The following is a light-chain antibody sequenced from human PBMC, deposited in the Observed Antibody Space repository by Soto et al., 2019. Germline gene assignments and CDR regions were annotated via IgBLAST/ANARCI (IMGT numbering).Light chain of an antibody. V-gene: IGLV2-14*01. Sequence: QSVLIQPPSVSGSPGQSVTISCTGTSSDVGSYDYVSWYQQHPGTVPKPMIYNVNTQPSGVSIRFSGSKSGNTASLTISGLQAEDESDYYCSSYTTSTSVVFGGGTKLTVL. J-gene: IGLJ2*01. CDR2: NVN. CDR1: SSDVGSYDY. CDR3: SSYTTSTSVV.